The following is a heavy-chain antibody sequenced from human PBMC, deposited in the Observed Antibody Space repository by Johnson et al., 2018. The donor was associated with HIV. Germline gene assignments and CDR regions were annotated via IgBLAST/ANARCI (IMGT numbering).Heavy chain of an antibody. CDR3: ALSGGAAAYDAFDI. J-gene: IGHJ3*02. D-gene: IGHD6-13*01. CDR1: GFTFSSYD. Sequence: VQLVESGGGLVQPGGSLRLSCAASGFTFSSYDMHWVRQATGKGLEWVSAIGTAGDTYYADSLKGRFTISRDNAKNSLYLQMNRLRAEDTAVNYCALSGGAAAYDAFDIWGQGTMVTVSS. V-gene: IGHV3-13*01. CDR2: IGTAGDT.